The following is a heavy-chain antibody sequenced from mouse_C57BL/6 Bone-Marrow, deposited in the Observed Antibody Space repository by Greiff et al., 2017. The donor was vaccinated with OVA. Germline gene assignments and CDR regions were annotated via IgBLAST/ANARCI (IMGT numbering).Heavy chain of an antibody. V-gene: IGHV14-4*01. CDR3: TNLVPYYARYD. Sequence: EVQLQQSGAELVRPGASVKLSCTASGFNIKDDYMHWVKQRPEQGLEWIGWIDPENGDTEYAAKFQGKATITVDTSSNTAYLQLSSLTSDDTAVYYCTNLVPYYARYDWGQGTAVTVSS. CDR1: GFNIKDDY. J-gene: IGHJ4*01. CDR2: IDPENGDT.